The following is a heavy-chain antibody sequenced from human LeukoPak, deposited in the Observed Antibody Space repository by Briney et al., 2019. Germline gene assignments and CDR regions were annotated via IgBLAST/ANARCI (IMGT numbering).Heavy chain of an antibody. CDR2: IYPGDSDT. D-gene: IGHD1-26*01. V-gene: IGHV5-51*01. J-gene: IGHJ4*02. Sequence: GDSLKISCEGSEYTFTNHWIGWVRQMPGKGLEWMGIIYPGDSDTKYSPSFQGQVTISADKSISTAYLQWSSLKASDTAMYYCARHLSSGSGSYYFDYWGQGTLVTVSA. CDR3: ARHLSSGSGSYYFDY. CDR1: EYTFTNHW.